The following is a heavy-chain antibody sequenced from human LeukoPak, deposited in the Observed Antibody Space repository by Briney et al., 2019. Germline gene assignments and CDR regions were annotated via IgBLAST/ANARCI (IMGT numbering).Heavy chain of an antibody. CDR1: GGSVSSGRYY. V-gene: IGHV4-61*01. Sequence: SETLSLTCTVSGGSVSSGRYYWSWIRQPPGKGLEWIGYIHYSGSTNCNPSLKSRGTISVDTSKNQFSLKLTSVTAADTAVYYCAREFYYDSSAYYYGAFDIWGQGTMVTVSS. CDR3: AREFYYDSSAYYYGAFDI. CDR2: IHYSGST. D-gene: IGHD3-22*01. J-gene: IGHJ3*02.